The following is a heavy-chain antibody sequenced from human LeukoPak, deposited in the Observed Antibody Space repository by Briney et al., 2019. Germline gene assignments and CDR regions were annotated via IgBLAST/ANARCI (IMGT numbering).Heavy chain of an antibody. CDR3: AGGGYSGYDPFDY. V-gene: IGHV3-7*04. D-gene: IGHD5-12*01. J-gene: IGHJ4*02. CDR1: GFNFSSYW. Sequence: GGSLRLSCAASGFNFSSYWMSWVRQAPEKGLEWVANIKQDGSEKYYVDSVKGRFTISRENAKNSLYLQMNSLRAEDTAVYYCAGGGYSGYDPFDYWGQGTLVTVSS. CDR2: IKQDGSEK.